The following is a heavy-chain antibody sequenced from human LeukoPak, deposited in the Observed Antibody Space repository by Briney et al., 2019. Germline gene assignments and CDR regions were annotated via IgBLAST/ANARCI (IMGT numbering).Heavy chain of an antibody. CDR2: ISGSGDRA. J-gene: IGHJ3*02. D-gene: IGHD1-26*01. CDR3: ARRVTVGNVWGDFDI. V-gene: IGHV3-23*01. Sequence: PGGSLRLSCAASGFTFSSHVMSWVRQAPGKGLEWVSTISGSGDRAYHADSVKGRFTISRDNSKSTLYLQMNSLRAEDTAVYYCARRVTVGNVWGDFDIWGQGTMVTVS. CDR1: GFTFSSHV.